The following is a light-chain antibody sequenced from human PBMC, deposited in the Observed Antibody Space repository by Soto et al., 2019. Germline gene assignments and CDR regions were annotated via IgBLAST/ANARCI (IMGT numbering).Light chain of an antibody. J-gene: IGKJ1*01. Sequence: DIQITQSPSSLSASVGDRVTITCRASQSISSWLAWYQQKPGKAPKLLIYDASSLESGVPSRFSGSGSGTEFTLTISSLQPDDFATFYCQQYKSYPSTFGQGTKVDI. CDR3: QQYKSYPST. CDR2: DAS. V-gene: IGKV1-5*01. CDR1: QSISSW.